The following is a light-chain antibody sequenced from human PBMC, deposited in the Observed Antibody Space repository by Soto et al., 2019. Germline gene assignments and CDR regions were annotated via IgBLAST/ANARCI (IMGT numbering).Light chain of an antibody. Sequence: QLVLTQSSSASASLGSSVKLTCILSSGHSTYIIAWHQQQPGKAPRFLMTLDRSGSYNRGSGVPDRFSGSSSGADRYLTISNLQFQDEGDYYCETWYSNTHKVFGGGTKLTVL. CDR1: SGHSTYI. J-gene: IGLJ3*02. CDR2: LDRSGSY. V-gene: IGLV4-60*02. CDR3: ETWYSNTHKV.